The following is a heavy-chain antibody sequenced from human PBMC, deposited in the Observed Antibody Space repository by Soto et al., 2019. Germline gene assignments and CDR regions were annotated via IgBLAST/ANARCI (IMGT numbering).Heavy chain of an antibody. CDR3: ARARVTEGYYYYGMDV. D-gene: IGHD4-4*01. V-gene: IGHV4-59*01. CDR2: IYYSGST. J-gene: IGHJ6*02. CDR1: GGSISGYY. Sequence: SETLSLTCTVSGGSISGYYWSWIRQPPGKGLEWIGYIYYSGSTNYNPSLKSRVTISVDTSKNQFSLKLSSVTAADTAVYYCARARVTEGYYYYGMDVWGQGTTVTVSS.